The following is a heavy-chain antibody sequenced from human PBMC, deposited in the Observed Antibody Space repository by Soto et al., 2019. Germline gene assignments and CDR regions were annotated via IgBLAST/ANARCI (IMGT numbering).Heavy chain of an antibody. J-gene: IGHJ4*02. CDR3: ARGPSLELYPTVDYFDY. Sequence: SETLSLTCAVYGGSFSGYYWSWIRQPPGKGLEWIGEINHSGSTNYNPSLKSRVTISVDTSKDQFSLKLSSVTAADTAVYYCARGPSLELYPTVDYFDYWGQGTLVTVSS. CDR2: INHSGST. CDR1: GGSFSGYY. V-gene: IGHV4-34*01. D-gene: IGHD1-7*01.